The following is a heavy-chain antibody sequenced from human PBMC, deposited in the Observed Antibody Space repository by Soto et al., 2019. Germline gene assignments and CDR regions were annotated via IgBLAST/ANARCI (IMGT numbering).Heavy chain of an antibody. CDR3: ATDYDFWSGYFGMDV. CDR1: GFTFSRHS. D-gene: IGHD3-3*01. CDR2: ITSSSSTI. J-gene: IGHJ6*02. V-gene: IGHV3-48*02. Sequence: VRLSCAASGFTFSRHSMNWVRQAPGKGLEWVSFITSSSSTIYYADSVKGRFTISRDNAKNSLYLQMNSLRDADTAVYYCATDYDFWSGYFGMDVWGQGTTVTVSS.